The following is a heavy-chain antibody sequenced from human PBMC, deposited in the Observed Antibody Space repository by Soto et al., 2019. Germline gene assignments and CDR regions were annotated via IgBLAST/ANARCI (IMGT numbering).Heavy chain of an antibody. V-gene: IGHV1-2*02. Sequence: QLHLVQSGAVVKKPGAPVTASCSASGYPVTAYYMHWVRQAPGRGLEWMGGINPATGAAKYTPTFQGRVTHNTATSAGTVFMELSGLTSEGPAVFHSEGGGGVRVAGSAAFEMWGQGTLVTVSS. CDR3: EGGGGVRVAGSAAFEM. CDR2: INPATGAA. J-gene: IGHJ3*02. CDR1: GYPVTAYY. D-gene: IGHD6-19*01.